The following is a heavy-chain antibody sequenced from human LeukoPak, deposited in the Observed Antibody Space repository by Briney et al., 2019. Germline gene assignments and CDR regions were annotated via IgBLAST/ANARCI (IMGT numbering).Heavy chain of an antibody. V-gene: IGHV3-21*01. D-gene: IGHD3-22*01. CDR1: GFSFRSYT. Sequence: GGSLRPSCAASGFSFRSYTMNWVRQAPGRGLEWVSSITSSSTYIYYADSVRGRFTVSRDNAKNAMYLQMNSLRAEDTAVYFCARDLDYYDGSGYSSSALDYWGQGTLLTVSS. CDR2: ITSSSTYI. J-gene: IGHJ4*02. CDR3: ARDLDYYDGSGYSSSALDY.